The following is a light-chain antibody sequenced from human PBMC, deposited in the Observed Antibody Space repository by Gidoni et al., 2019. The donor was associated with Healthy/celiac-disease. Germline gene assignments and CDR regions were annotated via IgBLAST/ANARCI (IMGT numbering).Light chain of an antibody. CDR2: DAS. CDR3: QQYDSLPLT. V-gene: IGKV1-33*01. CDR1: QDISNY. J-gene: IGKJ4*01. Sequence: DIQMTQSPSSLSASVGDRVTITCQASQDISNYLNCYQQKPGKAPKLLIYDASSLETGVPSRFSGSGSGTDFSFTISSLQPEDIATYYCQQYDSLPLTFGGGTKVEIE.